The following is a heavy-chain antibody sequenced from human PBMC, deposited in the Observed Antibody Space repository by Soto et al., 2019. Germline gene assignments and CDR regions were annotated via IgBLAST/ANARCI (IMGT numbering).Heavy chain of an antibody. D-gene: IGHD2-15*01. V-gene: IGHV3-30-3*01. CDR3: ARDNDYCSGGSCYYLDY. J-gene: IGHJ4*02. CDR2: ISYDGSNK. Sequence: QVQLVESGGGVVQPGRSLRLSCAASGFTFSSYAMHWVRQAPGKGLEWVAVISYDGSNKYYADSVKGRFTISRDNSKNTLYLQMNSLRAEDTAVYYCARDNDYCSGGSCYYLDYWGQGSLVTVSS. CDR1: GFTFSSYA.